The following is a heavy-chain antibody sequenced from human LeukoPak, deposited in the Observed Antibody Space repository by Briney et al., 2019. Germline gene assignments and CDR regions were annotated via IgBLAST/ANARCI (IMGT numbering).Heavy chain of an antibody. Sequence: SVKVSCKASGYTFTSYGISWVRQAPGQGLEWMGRIIPILGIANYAQKFQGRVTITADKSTSTAYMELSSLRSEDTAVYYCARGGIAVAANDYWGQGTLVTVSS. J-gene: IGHJ4*02. CDR2: IIPILGIA. D-gene: IGHD6-19*01. V-gene: IGHV1-69*04. CDR1: GYTFTSYG. CDR3: ARGGIAVAANDY.